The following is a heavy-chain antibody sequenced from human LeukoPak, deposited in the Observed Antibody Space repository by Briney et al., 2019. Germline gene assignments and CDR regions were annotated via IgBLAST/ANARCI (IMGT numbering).Heavy chain of an antibody. CDR2: ISYDGSNK. D-gene: IGHD2-15*01. Sequence: PGGPLRLSCAASGFTFSSYGMHWVRQAPGKGLEWVAVISYDGSNKYYADSVKGRFTISRDNSKNTLYLQMNSLRAEDTAVYYCAKASDIVVVVAASDYWGQGTLVTVSS. J-gene: IGHJ4*02. V-gene: IGHV3-30*18. CDR3: AKASDIVVVVAASDY. CDR1: GFTFSSYG.